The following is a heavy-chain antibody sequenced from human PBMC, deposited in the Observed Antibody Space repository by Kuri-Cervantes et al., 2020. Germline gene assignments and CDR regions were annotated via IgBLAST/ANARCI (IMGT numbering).Heavy chain of an antibody. Sequence: GGSLRLSCAASGFTVSSNYMSRVRQAPGKGLVWVSRINSDGSSTSYADSVKGRFTISRDNAKNTLYLQMNSLRAEDTAVYYCARVGENWGQGTLVTVSS. CDR2: INSDGSST. CDR1: GFTVSSNY. V-gene: IGHV3-74*01. D-gene: IGHD3-16*01. CDR3: ARVGEN. J-gene: IGHJ4*02.